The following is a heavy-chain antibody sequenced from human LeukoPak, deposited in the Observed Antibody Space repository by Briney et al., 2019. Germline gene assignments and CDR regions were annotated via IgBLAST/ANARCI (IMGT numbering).Heavy chain of an antibody. CDR1: GDSISYFY. J-gene: IGHJ4*02. V-gene: IGHV4-4*07. Sequence: SETLSLTCSVSGDSISYFYWSWIRQAAGKGLEWIGRISGSGSTDYNASLKSRVTMSVDTSKNQFSLKVISVTAADTAIYYCARDHCDTENCYEPDYWGQGVLVTVSS. CDR2: ISGSGST. D-gene: IGHD2-15*01. CDR3: ARDHCDTENCYEPDY.